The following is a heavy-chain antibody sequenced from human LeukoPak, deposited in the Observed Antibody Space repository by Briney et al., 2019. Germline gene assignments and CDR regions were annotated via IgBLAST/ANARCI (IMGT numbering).Heavy chain of an antibody. V-gene: IGHV4-38-2*01. CDR1: GYSISSGYY. CDR3: ARAKLWFGELSDAFDI. Sequence: SETLSLTCAVSGYSISSGYYWGWIRQPPGKGLEWIGSIYHSGSTYYNPSLKSRVTISVDTSKNQFSLKLSSVTAADTAVYYCARAKLWFGELSDAFDIWGQGTMVTVSS. D-gene: IGHD3-10*01. J-gene: IGHJ3*02. CDR2: IYHSGST.